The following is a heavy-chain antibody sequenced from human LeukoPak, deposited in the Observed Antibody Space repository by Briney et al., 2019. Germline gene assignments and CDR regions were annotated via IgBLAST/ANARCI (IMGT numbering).Heavy chain of an antibody. J-gene: IGHJ6*03. CDR2: ISTYNGNT. V-gene: IGHV1-18*01. CDR3: ALPAKGAFFYYYMEV. Sequence: ASVKVSCKASAYTSPNYGITWVRQAPGRGLEWMGWISTYNGNTQYAQKFQGRVTMTTDTPTKTVYMQLRSLRSNDTAVYYCALPAKGAFFYYYMEVWGKGTTVTVSS. CDR1: AYTSPNYG. D-gene: IGHD2-2*01.